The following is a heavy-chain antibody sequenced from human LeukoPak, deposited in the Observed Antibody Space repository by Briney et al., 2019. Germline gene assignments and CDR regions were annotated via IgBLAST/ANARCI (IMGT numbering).Heavy chain of an antibody. CDR2: IGSGGDIT. Sequence: PGGSLRLSCVASGXTFRSYAMSWVLQAPGKGLEWVSGIGSGGDITYYADSVKGRFTFSRDNSKNTLYLQMNSLRAEDTAVYYCAKGCSGGSCSRRHFDYWGQGTLVTVSS. D-gene: IGHD2-15*01. CDR3: AKGCSGGSCSRRHFDY. J-gene: IGHJ4*02. CDR1: GXTFRSYA. V-gene: IGHV3-23*01.